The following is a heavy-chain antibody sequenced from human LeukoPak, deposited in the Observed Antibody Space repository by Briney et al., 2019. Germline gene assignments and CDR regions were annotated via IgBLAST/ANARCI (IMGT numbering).Heavy chain of an antibody. V-gene: IGHV3-30*01. CDR1: GFTFSSYA. CDR3: ARVGYSYDFSYYYYMDV. D-gene: IGHD5-18*01. Sequence: GGSLRLSCAASGFTFSSYAMRWVRQAPGKGLEWVAVISYDGSNKYYADSGKGRFTISRDNSKNTLYLQMNSLRAEDTAVYYCARVGYSYDFSYYYYMDVWGKGTTVTVSS. CDR2: ISYDGSNK. J-gene: IGHJ6*03.